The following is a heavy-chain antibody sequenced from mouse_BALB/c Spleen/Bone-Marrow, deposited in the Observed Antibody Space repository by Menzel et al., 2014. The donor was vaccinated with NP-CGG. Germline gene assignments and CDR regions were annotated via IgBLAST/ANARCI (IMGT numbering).Heavy chain of an antibody. CDR1: GYSFTNYW. Sequence: VQGVESGPQLVRPGASVKISCEASGYSFTNYWMHWVRQRPGQGLEWIGMIDPSDSETRLNQKFKDKATLTVDKSSITAYMQLSSPTSEDSAVYYCARYDYGLDYWGQDTTLTVSS. CDR3: ARYDYGLDY. J-gene: IGHJ2*01. V-gene: IGHV1S126*01. D-gene: IGHD2-4*01. CDR2: IDPSDSET.